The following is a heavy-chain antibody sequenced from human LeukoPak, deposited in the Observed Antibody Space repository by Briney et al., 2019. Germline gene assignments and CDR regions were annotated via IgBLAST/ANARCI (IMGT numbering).Heavy chain of an antibody. V-gene: IGHV1-2*02. CDR2: INPNTGDT. CDR1: GYTFTDYY. CDR3: ARDQRGYYGLDV. Sequence: ASVEVSCKASGYTFTDYYTHWVRQAPGQGLDWVGWINPNTGDTKYGQKFQGRVTMTRDTSITTAYMEMNRLTSDDTAVYYCARDQRGYYGLDVWGQGTTVIVSS. J-gene: IGHJ6*02.